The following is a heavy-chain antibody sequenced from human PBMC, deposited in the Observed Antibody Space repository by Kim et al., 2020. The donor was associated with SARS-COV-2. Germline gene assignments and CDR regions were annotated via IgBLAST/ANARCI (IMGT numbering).Heavy chain of an antibody. CDR3: ARDSHPQRNNWFDP. Sequence: ADSVKGRFTISRDNAKNSLYLQMNSLRAEDTAVYYCARDSHPQRNNWFDPWGQGTLVTVSS. J-gene: IGHJ5*02. V-gene: IGHV3-21*01.